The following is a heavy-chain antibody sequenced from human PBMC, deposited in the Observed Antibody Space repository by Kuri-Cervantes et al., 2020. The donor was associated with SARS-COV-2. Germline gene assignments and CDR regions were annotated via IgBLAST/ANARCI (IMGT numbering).Heavy chain of an antibody. V-gene: IGHV1-2*02. CDR2: IKPNSGGT. CDR1: GYTFTGYY. J-gene: IGHJ4*02. CDR3: ARAFVLGYCSSTSCYTLNFDY. D-gene: IGHD2-2*02. Sequence: ASVKVSCKASGYTFTGYYMHWVRQAPGQGLEWMGWIKPNSGGTNYAQKFQGRVTMTRDTSISTAYMELSRLRSDDTAVYYCARAFVLGYCSSTSCYTLNFDYWGQGTLVTVSS.